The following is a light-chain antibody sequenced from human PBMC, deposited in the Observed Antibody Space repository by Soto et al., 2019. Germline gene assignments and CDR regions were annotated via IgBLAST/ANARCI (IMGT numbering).Light chain of an antibody. V-gene: IGKV3-15*01. CDR1: QSVSSN. J-gene: IGKJ5*01. CDR3: QQRSNWPIT. CDR2: GAS. Sequence: EIVMTQSPATLSVSPGERATLSYRASQSVSSNLAWYQQKPGQAPRLLIYGASTRATGIPARFSGSGSGTDFTLTISSLEPEDFALYYCQQRSNWPITFGQGTRLEIK.